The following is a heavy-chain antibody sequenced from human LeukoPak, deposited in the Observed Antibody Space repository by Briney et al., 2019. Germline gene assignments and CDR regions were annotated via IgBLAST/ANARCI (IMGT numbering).Heavy chain of an antibody. J-gene: IGHJ5*02. CDR2: LIPIFGTA. V-gene: IGHV1-69*01. CDR1: GGTFSSYA. CDR3: ARDPYHTIFGVDPNWFDP. Sequence: ASVTLSCKSSGGTFSSYAISWVRQAPGQGLEWMGGLIPIFGTANYAQKFQRRVPITADESTSTAYMELSSLRSEDTAVYYCARDPYHTIFGVDPNWFDPWRQGTLVTVSS. D-gene: IGHD3-3*01.